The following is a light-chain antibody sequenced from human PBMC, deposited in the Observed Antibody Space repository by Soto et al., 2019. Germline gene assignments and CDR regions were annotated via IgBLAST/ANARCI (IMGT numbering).Light chain of an antibody. J-gene: IGKJ4*01. V-gene: IGKV3-11*01. CDR3: QQRSNWPPLT. CDR1: QSINTD. CDR2: DAS. Sequence: EIVLTQSPATLSLSPGERATLSCRASQSINTDLAWYQQKPGQAPRLLIYDASNRATGIPARFSGHGSGTDFTLTISSLEPEDFAFYYCQQRSNWPPLTFGGGTKVELK.